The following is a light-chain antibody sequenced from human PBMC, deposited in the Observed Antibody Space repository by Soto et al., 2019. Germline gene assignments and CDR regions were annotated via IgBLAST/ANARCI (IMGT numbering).Light chain of an antibody. CDR1: SNDVGGYNL. Sequence: QSALTQPASVSGSPGQSITISCTGTSNDVGGYNLVSWYQHHPVKAPKLMIYEGNKRPSGVSSRFSGSRSGNTASLTISALQAEDEAEYYCYSYAGSGTLGVFGTGTKVTVL. V-gene: IGLV2-23*01. CDR3: YSYAGSGTLGV. CDR2: EGN. J-gene: IGLJ1*01.